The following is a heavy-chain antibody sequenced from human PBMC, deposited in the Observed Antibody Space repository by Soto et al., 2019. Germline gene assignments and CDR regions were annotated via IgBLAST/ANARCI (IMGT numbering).Heavy chain of an antibody. CDR2: IKDGGVT. D-gene: IGHD5-12*01. Sequence: QGHLQQWGAGLLKPSETLSLTCAVNGGSLTGYYWSWIRQPPGKGLEWIGEIKDGGVTNYSPSLKGRVTMSADTSKNQFSLKLNSVTAADTAVYYCARGQEGIVATHWDQGTLVTVSS. J-gene: IGHJ4*02. CDR1: GGSLTGYY. V-gene: IGHV4-34*01. CDR3: ARGQEGIVATH.